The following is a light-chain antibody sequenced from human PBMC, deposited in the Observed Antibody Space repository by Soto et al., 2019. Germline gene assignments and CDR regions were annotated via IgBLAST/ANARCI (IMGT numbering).Light chain of an antibody. CDR1: QSIRSY. CDR2: TTT. J-gene: IGKJ1*01. CDR3: QQTSSAPPWT. V-gene: IGKV1-39*01. Sequence: DIQMTQSPSSLSASVGDTITITCRASQSIRSYLNWYQQKPGKAPDLLIYTTTSLQSEVPSRFSGSGSETHFTLTITSLQPEDFATYYCQQTSSAPPWTFGPGTKVEIK.